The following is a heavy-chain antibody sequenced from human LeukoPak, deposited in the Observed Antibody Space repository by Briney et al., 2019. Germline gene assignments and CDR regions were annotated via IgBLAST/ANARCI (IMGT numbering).Heavy chain of an antibody. J-gene: IGHJ4*02. V-gene: IGHV1-46*01. CDR2: INPSGGST. D-gene: IGHD3-22*01. CDR3: ARDINPTYYYDSSGYYFDY. CDR1: GYTFTSYY. Sequence: GASVKVSCKASGYTFTSYYMHWVRQAPGQGLEWMGIINPSGGSTSYAQKFQGRVTMTRGTSTSTVYMELSSLRSEDTAVYYCARDINPTYYYDSSGYYFDYWGQGTLVTASS.